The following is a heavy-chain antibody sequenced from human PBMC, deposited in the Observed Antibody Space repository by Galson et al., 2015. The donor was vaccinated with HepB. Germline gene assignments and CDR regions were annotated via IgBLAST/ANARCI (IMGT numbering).Heavy chain of an antibody. D-gene: IGHD4-17*01. Sequence: ETLSLTCAVYGGSFSGYYWSWIRQPPGKGLEWIGEINHSGSTNYNPSLKSRVTISVDTSKNQFSLKLSSVTAADTAVYYCARATTVTAFDYWGQGTLVTVSS. CDR2: INHSGST. CDR3: ARATTVTAFDY. J-gene: IGHJ4*02. CDR1: GGSFSGYY. V-gene: IGHV4-34*01.